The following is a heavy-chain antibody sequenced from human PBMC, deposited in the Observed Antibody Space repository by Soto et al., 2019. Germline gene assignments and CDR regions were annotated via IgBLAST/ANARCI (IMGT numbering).Heavy chain of an antibody. CDR1: GYSFTSYW. D-gene: IGHD2-2*01. CDR2: IDPSDSYT. Sequence: GESLKISCKGSGYSFTSYWISWVRQMPGKGLEWMGRIDPSDSYTDYSPSFQGHVTISADKSISTAYLQWSSLKASDTAMYYCASSSTSWLSGSYYYYGMDVWGQGTTVTVSS. J-gene: IGHJ6*02. CDR3: ASSSTSWLSGSYYYYGMDV. V-gene: IGHV5-10-1*01.